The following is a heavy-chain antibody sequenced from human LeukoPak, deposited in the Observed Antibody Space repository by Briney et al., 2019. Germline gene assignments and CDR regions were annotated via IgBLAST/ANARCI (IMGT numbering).Heavy chain of an antibody. V-gene: IGHV3-30*02. Sequence: GGSLRLSCAASGFTFSSYGMHWVRQAPGKGLEWVAFIRYDGSNKYYADSVKGRFTISRDNSKSTLYLQMNSLRAEDTAAYYCAKKPGRTYYFDYWGQGTLVTVSS. D-gene: IGHD3-10*01. J-gene: IGHJ4*02. CDR1: GFTFSSYG. CDR3: AKKPGRTYYFDY. CDR2: IRYDGSNK.